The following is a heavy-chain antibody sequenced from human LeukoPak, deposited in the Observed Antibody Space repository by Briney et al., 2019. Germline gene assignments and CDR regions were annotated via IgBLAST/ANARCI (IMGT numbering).Heavy chain of an antibody. V-gene: IGHV3-23*01. Sequence: TGGSLRLSCAASGFTFSSYAMSWVRQAPGKGLEWVSAISGSGGSTYYADSVKGRFTISRDNSKNTLYLQMNSLRAEDTAVYYCAKDLALTYYYDNSGYYYYYYGMDVWGQGTTVTVSS. CDR1: GFTFSSYA. D-gene: IGHD3-22*01. CDR2: ISGSGGST. CDR3: AKDLALTYYYDNSGYYYYYYGMDV. J-gene: IGHJ6*02.